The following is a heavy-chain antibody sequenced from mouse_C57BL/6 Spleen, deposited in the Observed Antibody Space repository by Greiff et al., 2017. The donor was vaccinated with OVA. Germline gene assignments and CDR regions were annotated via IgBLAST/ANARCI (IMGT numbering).Heavy chain of an antibody. CDR1: GFTFSSYA. Sequence: EVKLMESGEGLVQPGGSLKLSCVASGFTFSSYAMSWVRQTPEKRLEWVAYISSGGDYIYSADTVKGRFTISRDDARNTMYLQMSSLKSEETAMYYCTREGDYDGYFDVWGTGTTVTVSS. CDR2: ISSGGDYI. J-gene: IGHJ1*03. V-gene: IGHV5-9-1*02. D-gene: IGHD2-4*01. CDR3: TREGDYDGYFDV.